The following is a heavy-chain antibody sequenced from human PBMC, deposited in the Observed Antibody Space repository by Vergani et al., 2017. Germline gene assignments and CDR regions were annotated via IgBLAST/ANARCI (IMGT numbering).Heavy chain of an antibody. CDR2: ISGSGGST. Sequence: EVQLVQSGAEVKKPGESLKISCKGSGYSFTSYWIGWVRQAPGKGLEWVSAISGSGGSTYYADSVKGRFTISRDNSKNTLYLQMNSLRAEDTAVYYCANRERSYGPDYWGQGTLVTVSS. D-gene: IGHD5-18*01. V-gene: IGHV3-23*04. CDR1: GYSFTSYW. J-gene: IGHJ4*02. CDR3: ANRERSYGPDY.